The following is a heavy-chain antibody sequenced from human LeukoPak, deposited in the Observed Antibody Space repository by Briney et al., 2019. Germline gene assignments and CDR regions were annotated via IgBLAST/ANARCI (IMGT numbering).Heavy chain of an antibody. CDR3: ARAPGGTQASSGYFDY. V-gene: IGHV3-23*01. J-gene: IGHJ4*02. CDR1: GFTFNTYA. D-gene: IGHD3-22*01. CDR2: ISGSGGNT. Sequence: GGSLRLSCAASGFTFNTYAMTWVRQAPGKGLEWVSGISGSGGNTYYADSVKGRFTISRDNSKNTLYLQMNSLRAEDTAVYYCARAPGGTQASSGYFDYWGQGTLVTVSS.